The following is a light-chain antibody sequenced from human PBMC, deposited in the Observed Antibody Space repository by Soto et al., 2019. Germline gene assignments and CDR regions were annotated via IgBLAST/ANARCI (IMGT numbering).Light chain of an antibody. CDR1: QSISNY. Sequence: IVLTQSPATRSLSPGERATLSCRASQSISNYLVWYQQKPGQAPRLLIYDASNRATGIPARFSGSGSGTDFTLTISSLEPEDFAIYYCQQRSNWPPLTFGGGTKVEIK. CDR2: DAS. CDR3: QQRSNWPPLT. J-gene: IGKJ4*01. V-gene: IGKV3-11*01.